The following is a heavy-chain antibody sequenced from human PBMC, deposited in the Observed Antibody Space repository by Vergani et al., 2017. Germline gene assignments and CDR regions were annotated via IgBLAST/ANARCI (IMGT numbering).Heavy chain of an antibody. Sequence: EVQLVESGGGLVKPGGSLRLSCAASGFTFSSYAMSWVRQAPGKGLEWVSAISGSGGSTYYADSVKGRFTISRANSKNTLYLQMNSLRAEDTAVYYCAKDLLPHGIVLMVYAGVDYWGQGTLVTVSS. V-gene: IGHV3-23*04. CDR1: GFTFSSYA. D-gene: IGHD2-8*01. J-gene: IGHJ4*02. CDR3: AKDLLPHGIVLMVYAGVDY. CDR2: ISGSGGST.